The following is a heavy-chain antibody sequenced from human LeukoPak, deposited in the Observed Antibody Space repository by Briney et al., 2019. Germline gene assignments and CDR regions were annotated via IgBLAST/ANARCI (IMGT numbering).Heavy chain of an antibody. CDR2: ISGTGGST. CDR1: GFTFSSFA. V-gene: IGHV3-23*01. J-gene: IGHJ4*02. CDR3: AKDQSRVGPSDPFDY. D-gene: IGHD1-26*01. Sequence: QPGGSLRLSCAASGFTFSSFAMTWVRQAPGKGLEWVSGISGTGGSTYYADSVKGRFTISRENSINTVFLEMSSLRAEDTAIYYCAKDQSRVGPSDPFDYWGQGILVTVSS.